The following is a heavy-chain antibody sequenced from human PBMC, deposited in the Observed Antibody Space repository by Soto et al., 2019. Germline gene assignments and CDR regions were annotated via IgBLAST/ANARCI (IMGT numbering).Heavy chain of an antibody. J-gene: IGHJ5*02. Sequence: QVQLVQSGAEVKKPGSSVKVSCKASGGTFSSYTISWVRQAPGQGLEWMGRIIPILGIANYAQKFQGRVTITADKSTSTAYMELSSLRSEDTAAYYCARDRVDLGQAEGWFDPWGQGTLVTVSS. V-gene: IGHV1-69*08. CDR3: ARDRVDLGQAEGWFDP. CDR2: IIPILGIA. CDR1: GGTFSSYT. D-gene: IGHD3-16*01.